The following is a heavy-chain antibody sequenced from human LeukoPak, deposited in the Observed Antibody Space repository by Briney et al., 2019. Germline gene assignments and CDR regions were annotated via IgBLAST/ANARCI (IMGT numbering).Heavy chain of an antibody. CDR1: GGSFSGYY. D-gene: IGHD3-10*02. CDR3: ARDDRVRAHTYHYYYGMDV. J-gene: IGHJ6*02. Sequence: SETLSLTCAVYGGSFSGYYWSWIRQPPGKGLEWIGEINHSGITNYNPSLKSRVTISVDTSKNQFSLKLSSVTAADTAVYYCARDDRVRAHTYHYYYGMDVWGQGTTVTVSS. CDR2: INHSGIT. V-gene: IGHV4-34*01.